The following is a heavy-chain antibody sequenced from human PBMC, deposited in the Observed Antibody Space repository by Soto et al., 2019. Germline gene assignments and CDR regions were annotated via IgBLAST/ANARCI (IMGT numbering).Heavy chain of an antibody. CDR3: ARGYYDEGYVDY. D-gene: IGHD3-22*01. CDR2: INAGNGNT. V-gene: IGHV1-3*01. Sequence: VASVKVSCKASGYALTSYAMHWVRQAPGQRLEWMGWINAGNGNTKYSQKFQGRVTITRDTSASTAYMELSSLRSEDTAVYYCARGYYDEGYVDYWGQGTLVTVS. CDR1: GYALTSYA. J-gene: IGHJ4*02.